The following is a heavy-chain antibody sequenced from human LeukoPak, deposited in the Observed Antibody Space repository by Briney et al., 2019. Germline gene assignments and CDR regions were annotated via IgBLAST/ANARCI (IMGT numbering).Heavy chain of an antibody. Sequence: GASVKVSCKASGGTFSSYAISCGRQAPGQGLEWMGGIIPIFGTANYAQKFQGRVTITAADSKSTAYMELSSLRSEDTAVYYCARDTNYYDSSGYPSNWFAPWGQGTLVTVSS. V-gene: IGHV1-69*13. CDR3: ARDTNYYDSSGYPSNWFAP. D-gene: IGHD3-22*01. J-gene: IGHJ5*02. CDR2: IIPIFGTA. CDR1: GGTFSSYA.